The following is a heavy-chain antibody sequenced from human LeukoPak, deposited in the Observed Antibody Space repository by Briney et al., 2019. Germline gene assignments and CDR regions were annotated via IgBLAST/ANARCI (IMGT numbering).Heavy chain of an antibody. CDR2: INHSGST. CDR1: GGSISSSNW. CDR3: ARVRAVAGTYYYGMDV. Sequence: PSETLSLTCAVSGGSISSSNWWSWVRQPPGKGLEWIGEINHSGSTNYNPSLKSRVTISVDTSKNQFSLKLSSVTAADTAVYYCARVRAVAGTYYYGMDVWGQGTTVTVSS. D-gene: IGHD6-19*01. J-gene: IGHJ6*02. V-gene: IGHV4-4*02.